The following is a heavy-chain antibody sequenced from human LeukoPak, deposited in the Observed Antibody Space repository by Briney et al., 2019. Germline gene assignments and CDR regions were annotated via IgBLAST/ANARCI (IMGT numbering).Heavy chain of an antibody. CDR3: ARGGVDYYGSGTYYLMYYFDY. D-gene: IGHD3-10*01. V-gene: IGHV3-23*01. J-gene: IGHJ4*02. CDR2: ISGSGGAT. Sequence: GGSLRLSCAASGFTFNTYGMSWVRQAPGKGLEWVSGISGSGGATYYADSVKGRFTISRDDPHNTLYLQMNSLRAEDTAVYFSARGGVDYYGSGTYYLMYYFDYWGQGALVTVSS. CDR1: GFTFNTYG.